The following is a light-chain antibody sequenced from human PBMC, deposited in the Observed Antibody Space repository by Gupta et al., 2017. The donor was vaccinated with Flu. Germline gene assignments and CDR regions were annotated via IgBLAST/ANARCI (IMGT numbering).Light chain of an antibody. V-gene: IGKV1-5*03. CDR3: QQYNSYPYT. CDR1: HISRSL. Sequence: PTTLSASVEDRVIISCRSQHISRSLLAWYQQKPGKAPKVLIYKASSLETGVPARFSGSGSGTEFTLTISRLEPDDFATYYCQQYNSYPYTFGQGTKLEIK. CDR2: KAS. J-gene: IGKJ2*01.